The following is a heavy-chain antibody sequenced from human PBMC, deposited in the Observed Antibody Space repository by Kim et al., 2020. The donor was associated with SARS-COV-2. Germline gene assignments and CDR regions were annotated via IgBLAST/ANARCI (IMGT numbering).Heavy chain of an antibody. CDR1: GFTFSSYE. D-gene: IGHD3-16*01. CDR2: ISSSGSTI. J-gene: IGHJ6*02. CDR3: ARDQFLMYYYYGMDV. Sequence: GGSLRLSCAASGFTFSSYEMNWVRQAPGKGLEWVSYISSSGSTIYYADSVKGRFTISRDNAKNSLYLQMNSLRAEDTAVYYCARDQFLMYYYYGMDVWGQGTTVTVSS. V-gene: IGHV3-48*03.